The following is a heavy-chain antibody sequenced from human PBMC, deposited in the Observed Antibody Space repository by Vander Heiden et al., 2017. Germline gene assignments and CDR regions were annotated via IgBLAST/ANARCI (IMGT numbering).Heavy chain of an antibody. D-gene: IGHD6-6*01. CDR2: IRGVGGST. Sequence: EVQLLESGGGLVQPGGSLRLSCAASGFTFSSLAMSWVGQDPGKWLEGVSAIRGVGGSTYYADAGKGRFTISRDNSKNSLYPQMNSLRDAETAGYYCAKPKLKIYNYYSMDVR. V-gene: IGHV3-23*01. J-gene: IGHJ6*01. CDR1: GFTFSSLA. CDR3: AKPKLKIYNYYSMDV.